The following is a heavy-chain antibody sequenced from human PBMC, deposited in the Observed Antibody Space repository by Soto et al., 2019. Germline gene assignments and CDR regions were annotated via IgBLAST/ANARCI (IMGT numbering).Heavy chain of an antibody. Sequence: SETLSLTCAVSGYSISSGYYWGWIRQPPGKGLEWIGSIYHSGSTYYNPSLKSRVTISVDTSKNQFSLKLSSVTAADTAVYYCARDGPAGRQLVLYGKDVWGQGTTVTVSS. V-gene: IGHV4-38-2*02. CDR1: GYSISSGYY. CDR2: IYHSGST. CDR3: ARDGPAGRQLVLYGKDV. D-gene: IGHD6-13*01. J-gene: IGHJ6*02.